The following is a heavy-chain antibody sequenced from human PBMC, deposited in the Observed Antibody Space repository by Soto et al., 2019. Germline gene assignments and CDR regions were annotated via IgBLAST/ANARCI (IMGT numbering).Heavy chain of an antibody. Sequence: SETLSLTCTVSGGSISNGGYYWSWIRQHPGKGLEWIGYIYYSGSTYYNPSLKSRVTISVDTSKNQFSLKLTSVTAADTAVYYCARSMFYSDGSNYSPFDYWGQGTLVTVSS. J-gene: IGHJ4*02. CDR3: ARSMFYSDGSNYSPFDY. CDR2: IYYSGST. D-gene: IGHD3-22*01. CDR1: GGSISNGGYY. V-gene: IGHV4-31*03.